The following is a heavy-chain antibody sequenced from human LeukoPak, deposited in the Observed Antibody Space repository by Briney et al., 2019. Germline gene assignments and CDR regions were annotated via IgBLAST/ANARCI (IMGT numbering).Heavy chain of an antibody. CDR2: IYYSGST. V-gene: IGHV4-39*07. Sequence: SETLSLTCTVSGGSISSSSYYWGWIRQPPGKGLEWIGSIYYSGSTYYNPSLKSRVTISVDTSKNQFSLKLSSVTAADTAVYYCARDDDDYGPYWGQGTLVTVSS. CDR3: ARDDDDYGPY. D-gene: IGHD4-17*01. J-gene: IGHJ4*02. CDR1: GGSISSSSYY.